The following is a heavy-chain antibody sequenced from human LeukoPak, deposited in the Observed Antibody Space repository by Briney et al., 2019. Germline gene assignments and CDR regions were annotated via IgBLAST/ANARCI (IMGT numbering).Heavy chain of an antibody. CDR2: TIPLFGTT. CDR3: ARGSWDDVGYYYYYYMDV. CDR1: GGSFSSHA. J-gene: IGHJ6*03. Sequence: ASVKVSCKASGGSFSSHAVGWVRRAPGQGLGWLGGTIPLFGTTRYAQKSQGRVTITTDESTRTAYMDLSSLTSEDTAVYYCARGSWDDVGYYYYYYMDVWGKGSTVTVSS. D-gene: IGHD1-1*01. V-gene: IGHV1-69*05.